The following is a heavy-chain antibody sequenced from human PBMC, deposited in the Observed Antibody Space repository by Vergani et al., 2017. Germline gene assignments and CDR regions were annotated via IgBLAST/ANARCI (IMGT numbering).Heavy chain of an antibody. V-gene: IGHV3-48*02. CDR1: GFTFSSYS. CDR2: ISSSSSTI. CDR3: ARDRRRDCSSTSCYGFDY. D-gene: IGHD2-2*01. Sequence: EVQLVESGGGLVQPGGSLRLSCAASGFTFSSYSMNWVRQAPGKGLEWVSYISSSSSTIYYADSVKGRFTISRDNAKNSLYLQMNSLRDEDTAVYYCARDRRRDCSSTSCYGFDYWGQGTLVTVSS. J-gene: IGHJ4*02.